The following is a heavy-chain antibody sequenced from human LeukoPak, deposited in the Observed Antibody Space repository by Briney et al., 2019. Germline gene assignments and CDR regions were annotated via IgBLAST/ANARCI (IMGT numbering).Heavy chain of an antibody. CDR2: SGST. CDR1: GYSISSGYY. Sequence: SETLSLTCTVSGYSISSGYYWGWIRQPPGKGLEWIGSGSTYYNPSLKSRVTISVDTSKNQFSLKLSSVTAADTAVYYCARSYYYGSGSYYYWGQGTLVTVSS. D-gene: IGHD3-10*01. CDR3: ARSYYYGSGSYYY. J-gene: IGHJ4*02. V-gene: IGHV4-38-2*02.